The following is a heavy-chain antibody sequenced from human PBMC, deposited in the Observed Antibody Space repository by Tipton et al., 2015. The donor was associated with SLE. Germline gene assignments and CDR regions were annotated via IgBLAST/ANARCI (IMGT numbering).Heavy chain of an antibody. CDR1: GFTFSSYG. J-gene: IGHJ2*01. CDR3: AKAGPFMVVIPQYFDL. D-gene: IGHD4-23*01. CDR2: IWYDGSNK. V-gene: IGHV3-30*18. Sequence: SLRLSCAASGFTFSSYGMHWVRQAPGKGLEWVAVIWYDGSNKYYADSVKGRFTISRDNSKNTLYLQMNSLRAEDTAVYYCAKAGPFMVVIPQYFDLWGRGTLVTVSS.